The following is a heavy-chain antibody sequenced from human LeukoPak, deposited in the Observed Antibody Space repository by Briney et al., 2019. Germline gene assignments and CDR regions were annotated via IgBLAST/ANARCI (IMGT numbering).Heavy chain of an antibody. Sequence: SETLSLTCTVSGYSISSGYYWGWIRQPPGKGLEWIGSIYHSGSTYYNPSLKSRVTISVDTSKNQFSLKLSSVTAADTAVYYCAREGYSSSSTWFDPWGQGTLVTVSS. CDR3: AREGYSSSSTWFDP. V-gene: IGHV4-38-2*02. J-gene: IGHJ5*02. CDR2: IYHSGST. CDR1: GYSISSGYY. D-gene: IGHD6-13*01.